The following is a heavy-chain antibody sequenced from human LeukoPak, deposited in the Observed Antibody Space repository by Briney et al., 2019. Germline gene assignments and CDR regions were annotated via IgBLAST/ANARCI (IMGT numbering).Heavy chain of an antibody. V-gene: IGHV3-7*01. Sequence: GGSLRLSCAASGFTFSSYWMSWVRQAPGKGLEWVANIKQDGNEKYYVDSVKGRFTISRDKAKNSLYLLMNSLRAEDTAVYYCARVGLWFGVLEGYFDYWGQGTLVTVSS. J-gene: IGHJ4*02. D-gene: IGHD3-10*01. CDR1: GFTFSSYW. CDR2: IKQDGNEK. CDR3: ARVGLWFGVLEGYFDY.